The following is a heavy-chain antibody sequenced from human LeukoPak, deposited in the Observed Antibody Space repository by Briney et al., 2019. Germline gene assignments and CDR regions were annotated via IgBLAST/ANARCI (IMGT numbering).Heavy chain of an antibody. D-gene: IGHD6-19*01. V-gene: IGHV1-69*05. J-gene: IGHJ4*02. CDR1: GGTFSSYA. CDR2: IIPIFGTA. CDR3: ATQGRYSSGRHGYFDY. Sequence: ASVKVSCKASGGTFSSYAISWVRQAPGQGLEWMGGIIPIFGTANYAQKFQGRVTITTDESTSTAYMELSSLRSEDTAVYYSATQGRYSSGRHGYFDYWGQGTLVTVSS.